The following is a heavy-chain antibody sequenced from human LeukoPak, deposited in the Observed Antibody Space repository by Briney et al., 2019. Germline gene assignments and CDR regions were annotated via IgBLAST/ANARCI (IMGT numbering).Heavy chain of an antibody. CDR3: AGDPNGDYIGAFDF. J-gene: IGHJ3*01. D-gene: IGHD4-17*01. V-gene: IGHV4-59*01. Sequence: PSETLSLTCTVSGGSISSYYWSWIRQPPGKGLEWIGYIYYSGSTNYNPSLKSRVTISVDTSKNQFSLKLSSVTAADTAVYYCAGDPNGDYIGAFDFRGQGTMVTVSS. CDR1: GGSISSYY. CDR2: IYYSGST.